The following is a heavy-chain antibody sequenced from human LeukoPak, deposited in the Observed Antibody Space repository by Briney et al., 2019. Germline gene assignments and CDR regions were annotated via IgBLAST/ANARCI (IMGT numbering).Heavy chain of an antibody. J-gene: IGHJ4*02. CDR3: ARGFSWGASNNHSKNRNGLMVRGVPLDY. CDR2: INHSGST. CDR1: GGSFSGYY. Sequence: KPSETLSLTCAVYGGSFSGYYWSWIRQPPGKGLEWIGEINHSGSTNYNPSLKSRVTISVDTSKNQFSLKLSSVTAADTAVYYCARGFSWGASNNHSKNRNGLMVRGVPLDYWGQGTLVTVSS. D-gene: IGHD3-10*01. V-gene: IGHV4-34*01.